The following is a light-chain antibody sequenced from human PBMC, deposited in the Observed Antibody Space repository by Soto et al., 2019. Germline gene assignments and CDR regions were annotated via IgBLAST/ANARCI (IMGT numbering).Light chain of an antibody. V-gene: IGKV3-20*01. CDR2: GAS. J-gene: IGKJ1*01. CDR3: QRYGSSPSWT. Sequence: EIVLTQSPGTLSLSPGERATLSCRASQSVSRNYLAWYQQKPGQAPRLLIYGASSRATGIPDRFTGSGSGTDFTLTISRLEPEDFAVYYCQRYGSSPSWTFGQGTKVDIK. CDR1: QSVSRNY.